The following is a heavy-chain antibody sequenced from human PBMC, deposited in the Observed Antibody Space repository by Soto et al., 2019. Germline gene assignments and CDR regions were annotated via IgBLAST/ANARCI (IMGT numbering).Heavy chain of an antibody. Sequence: SETLSLTCAVSGGSISSGGYSWSWIRQPPGKGLEWIGYIYHSGSTYYNPSLKSRVTISVDRSKNQFSLKLSSVTAADTAVYYCARDKLTGLLDYWGQGTLVTVSS. CDR1: GGSISSGGYS. J-gene: IGHJ4*02. CDR3: ARDKLTGLLDY. D-gene: IGHD2-8*02. CDR2: IYHSGST. V-gene: IGHV4-30-2*01.